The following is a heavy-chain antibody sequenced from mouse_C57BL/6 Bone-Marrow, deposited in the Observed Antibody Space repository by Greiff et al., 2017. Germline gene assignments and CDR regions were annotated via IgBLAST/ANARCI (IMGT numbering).Heavy chain of an antibody. Sequence: EVQLQQSGPELVKPGASVKISCKASGYTFTNYYMNWVQQSHGKSLEWIGDINPNNGGTSYNQQFKGNATLTVDKSSSTAYMNLRSLTTEDLAVYYCAKEGSHYGDYWGQSNTLTVSS. D-gene: IGHD1-1*01. V-gene: IGHV1-26*01. J-gene: IGHJ2*01. CDR3: AKEGSHYGDY. CDR2: INPNNGGT. CDR1: GYTFTNYY.